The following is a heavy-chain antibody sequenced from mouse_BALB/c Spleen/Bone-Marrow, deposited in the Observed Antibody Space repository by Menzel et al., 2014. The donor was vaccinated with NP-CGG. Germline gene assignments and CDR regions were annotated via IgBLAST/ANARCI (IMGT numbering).Heavy chain of an antibody. CDR3: TPRLRY. V-gene: IGHV1S22*01. J-gene: IGHJ2*01. CDR1: GYTFTSYW. D-gene: IGHD1-2*01. Sequence: LKESGSELVRPGASVKLSCKASGYTFTSYWMHWVKQRPGQGLEWVGNIYPGSGSTNYDEKFKSKATLTVDTPSSTAYMQLSSLTSEDSAVYYCTPRLRYWGQGTTLTVSS. CDR2: IYPGSGST.